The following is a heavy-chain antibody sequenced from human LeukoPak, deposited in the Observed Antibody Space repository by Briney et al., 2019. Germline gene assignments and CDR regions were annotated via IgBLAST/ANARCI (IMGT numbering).Heavy chain of an antibody. CDR3: ARRGTIAVPVFWFDP. D-gene: IGHD6-19*01. V-gene: IGHV3-7*01. Sequence: GGSLRLSCAASGFTVSTNYMTWVRQAPGKGLEWVANIKQDGSEKYYSDSLEGRFTISRDNAKNSVYLQINRLRAEDTAVYYCARRGTIAVPVFWFDPWGHGTLVIVSS. J-gene: IGHJ5*02. CDR2: IKQDGSEK. CDR1: GFTVSTNY.